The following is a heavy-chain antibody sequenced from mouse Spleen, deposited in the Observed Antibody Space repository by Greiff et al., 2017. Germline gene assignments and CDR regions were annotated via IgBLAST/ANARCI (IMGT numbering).Heavy chain of an antibody. V-gene: IGHV14-3*02. CDR2: IDPANGNT. D-gene: IGHD2-10*02. J-gene: IGHJ4*01. Sequence: VQLKESGAELVKPGASVKLSCTASGFNIKDTYMHWVKQRPEQGLEWIGRIDPANGNTKYDPKFQGKATITADTSSNTAYLQLSSLTSEDTAVYYCALYGNYDAMDYWGQGTSVTVSS. CDR1: GFNIKDTY. CDR3: ALYGNYDAMDY.